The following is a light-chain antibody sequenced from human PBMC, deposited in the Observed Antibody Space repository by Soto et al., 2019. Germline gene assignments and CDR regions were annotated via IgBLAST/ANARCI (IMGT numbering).Light chain of an antibody. V-gene: IGKV1-33*01. Sequence: DLQMTPSPSSLSASVGDRITITCQASQDIGNYLNWYQQKPGKAPKLLIYDASTLESGVPSRFSGSGSGTDFTFTISSLQPEDFATYYCQQYDNLPITFGQGTRLEIK. CDR1: QDIGNY. CDR3: QQYDNLPIT. J-gene: IGKJ5*01. CDR2: DAS.